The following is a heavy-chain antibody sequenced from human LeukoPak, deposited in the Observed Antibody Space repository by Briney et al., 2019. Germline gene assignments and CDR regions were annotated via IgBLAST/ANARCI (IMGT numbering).Heavy chain of an antibody. CDR1: GGTFSSYA. D-gene: IGHD3-22*01. CDR2: IIPIFGTA. CDR3: ARVATANYYDSSGYYLDY. Sequence: SVKVSCKASGGTFSSYAISWVRQAPGQGLEWMGGIIPIFGTANYAQKFQGRVTITTDESTSTAYMELSSLRSEDTAVYYCARVATANYYDSSGYYLDYWGQGTLVIVSS. V-gene: IGHV1-69*05. J-gene: IGHJ4*02.